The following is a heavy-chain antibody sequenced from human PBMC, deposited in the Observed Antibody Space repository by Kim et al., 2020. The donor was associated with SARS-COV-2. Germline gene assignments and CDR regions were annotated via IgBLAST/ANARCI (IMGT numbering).Heavy chain of an antibody. V-gene: IGHV1-18*01. D-gene: IGHD5-12*01. CDR1: GYTFTSYS. Sequence: ASVKVSCKASGYTFTSYSISWVRQVPGQGLEWMGWISGYNGNINYAQKLQGRVSMTTDTSTSTAYMELRSLRSDDTAVYYCARVNIVATISVWIEFWGQGSLVTVSS. CDR2: ISGYNGNI. CDR3: ARVNIVATISVWIEF. J-gene: IGHJ4*02.